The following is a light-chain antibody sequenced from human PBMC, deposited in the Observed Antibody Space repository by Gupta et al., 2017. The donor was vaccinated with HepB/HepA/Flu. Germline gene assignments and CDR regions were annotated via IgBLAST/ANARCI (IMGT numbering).Light chain of an antibody. J-gene: IGKJ2*04. CDR2: AAS. CDR3: QQYNSWPRS. CDR1: QKFNRN. Sequence: EVVMTQSPATLSVSPGERATLSCRASQKFNRNVAWYQQKPGQAPRLLIYAASTRFTGVPARFSGNESGTEFTLTISSLQSEDLAVYYCQQYNSWPRSFGQGTKLEIK. V-gene: IGKV3-15*01.